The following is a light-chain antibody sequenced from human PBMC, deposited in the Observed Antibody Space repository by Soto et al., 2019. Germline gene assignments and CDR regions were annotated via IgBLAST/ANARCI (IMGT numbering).Light chain of an antibody. CDR2: DAS. J-gene: IGKJ5*01. V-gene: IGKV3-11*01. CDR1: QSVSNY. Sequence: EIVLTQSPATLSLSPGERATLSCRASQSVSNYLAWYQRKPGQVPRLLIYDASKRATGIPPRFSGGGSGTDFTLTISSLEPEDFAIYYCQQRSSLPLTFGQGTRLEIK. CDR3: QQRSSLPLT.